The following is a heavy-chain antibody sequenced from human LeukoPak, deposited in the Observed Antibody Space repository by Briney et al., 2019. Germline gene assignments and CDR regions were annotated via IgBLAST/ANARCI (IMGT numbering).Heavy chain of an antibody. CDR1: GLTFSSYA. D-gene: IGHD3-10*01. J-gene: IGHJ4*02. Sequence: GGSLRLSCAASGLTFSSYAMSWVRQAPGKGLEWVSVISNSGGSTFYADSVKGRFTISRDNSKNTLYLPMNSMRAEDTAVYYCAKRASGSGTSLYYFDYGGEGSLVTVSS. CDR3: AKRASGSGTSLYYFDY. CDR2: ISNSGGST. V-gene: IGHV3-23*01.